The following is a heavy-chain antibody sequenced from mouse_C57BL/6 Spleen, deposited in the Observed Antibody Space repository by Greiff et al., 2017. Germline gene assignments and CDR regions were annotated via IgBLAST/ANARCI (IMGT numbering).Heavy chain of an antibody. CDR3: ASRDYSNYGGFAY. CDR2: INPNNGGT. D-gene: IGHD2-5*01. V-gene: IGHV1-18*01. J-gene: IGHJ3*01. CDR1: GYTFTDYN. Sequence: VQLKESGPELVKPGASVKIPCKASGYTFTDYNMDWVKQSHGKSLEWIGDINPNNGGTIYNQKFKGKATLTVDKSSSTAYMELRSLTSEDTAVYYCASRDYSNYGGFAYWGQGTLVTVSA.